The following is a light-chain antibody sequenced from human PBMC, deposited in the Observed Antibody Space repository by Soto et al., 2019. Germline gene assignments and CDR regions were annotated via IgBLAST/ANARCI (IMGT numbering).Light chain of an antibody. CDR1: SSNIGAGYD. V-gene: IGLV1-40*01. J-gene: IGLJ1*01. CDR3: QSYDSSLSARYV. CDR2: GNS. Sequence: QSVLTQPPSVSGAPGQRVTISCTGSSSNIGAGYDVHWYQQLPGTAPKLLFYGNSNRPSGVPDRFSGSKSGTSASLAITGLQAEDEADYYCQSYDSSLSARYVFGTGTKLTVL.